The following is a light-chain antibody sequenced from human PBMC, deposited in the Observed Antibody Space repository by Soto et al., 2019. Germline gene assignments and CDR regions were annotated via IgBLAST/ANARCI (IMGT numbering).Light chain of an antibody. CDR2: DDS. J-gene: IGLJ2*01. CDR1: NIGSKS. V-gene: IGLV3-21*02. CDR3: QVWDSSSDHVV. Sequence: SYELTQPPSVSVAPGQTARITCGGNNIGSKSVHWYQQKPGQAPVLVVYDDSDRPSGIPERFSGSNSGNTATLTISRVEAGDEADDYCQVWDSSSDHVVFGGGTKVTV.